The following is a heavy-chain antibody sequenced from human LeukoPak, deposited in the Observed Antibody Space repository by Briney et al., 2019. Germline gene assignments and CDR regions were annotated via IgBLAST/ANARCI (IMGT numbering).Heavy chain of an antibody. Sequence: SETLSLTCTVSGGSISSYYWSWIRQPPGKGLEWIGYIYYSGSTNYNPSLKSRVTISVDTSKNQFSLKLSSVTAADTAVYYCARGHPRGSITMVRGRYFDYWGQGTLVTVSS. V-gene: IGHV4-59*01. CDR2: IYYSGST. CDR1: GGSISSYY. J-gene: IGHJ4*02. CDR3: ARGHPRGSITMVRGRYFDY. D-gene: IGHD3-10*01.